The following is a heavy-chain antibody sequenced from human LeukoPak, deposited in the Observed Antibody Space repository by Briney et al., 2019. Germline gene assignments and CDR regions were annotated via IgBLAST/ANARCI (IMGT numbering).Heavy chain of an antibody. V-gene: IGHV6-1*01. CDR2: TYYKSKWYN. J-gene: IGHJ4*02. Sequence: SQTLSLTCAISGDSVSSNRASWTWIRQSPSRGLEWLGRTYYKSKWYNDYAVSLKSRISINPDTSKNQFSLQLNSVTPEDTAVYYCSRSDGASDFDYWGQGTLVTVSS. D-gene: IGHD5-24*01. CDR3: SRSDGASDFDY. CDR1: GDSVSSNRAS.